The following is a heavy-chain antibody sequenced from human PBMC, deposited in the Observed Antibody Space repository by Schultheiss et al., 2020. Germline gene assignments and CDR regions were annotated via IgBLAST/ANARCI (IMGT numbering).Heavy chain of an antibody. CDR2: ISSSSSYI. D-gene: IGHD1-1*01. Sequence: CGSLRLSCAASGFTFSSYIMNWVRQAPGKGLEWVSSISSSSSYIYYADSVKGRFTISRDNAKNSLYLQMNSLRAEDTAVYYCARGWTGTYYYYMDVWGKGTPVTVSS. J-gene: IGHJ6*03. CDR3: ARGWTGTYYYYMDV. V-gene: IGHV3-21*01. CDR1: GFTFSSYI.